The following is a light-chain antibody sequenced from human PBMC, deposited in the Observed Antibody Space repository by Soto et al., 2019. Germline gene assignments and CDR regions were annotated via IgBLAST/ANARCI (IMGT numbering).Light chain of an antibody. CDR3: QQYYGWPLT. CDR1: QSVGSN. J-gene: IGKJ4*01. Sequence: EIVMTQSPATLSVSPGQRATLSCRASQSVGSNLAWYQQTPAQAPRLLIYDISTRATAFPARFSGSGSGTEFTLTISSLQSEDFAVYYCQQYYGWPLTFGGGTKVEIK. V-gene: IGKV3-15*01. CDR2: DIS.